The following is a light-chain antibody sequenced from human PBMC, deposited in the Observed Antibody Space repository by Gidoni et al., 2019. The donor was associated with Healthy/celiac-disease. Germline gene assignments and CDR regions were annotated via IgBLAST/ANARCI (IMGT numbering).Light chain of an antibody. J-gene: IGKJ1*01. Sequence: DIQMTQSPSTLSASMGDRVTITCRASQSISDWLAWYQQKPGEAPNLLIYKASRLDSGVPSRFSGSGSGTQFTLTISSLQPDDFATYYGHHYSSLWTFGQGTKVEIK. CDR1: QSISDW. V-gene: IGKV1-5*03. CDR2: KAS. CDR3: HHYSSLWT.